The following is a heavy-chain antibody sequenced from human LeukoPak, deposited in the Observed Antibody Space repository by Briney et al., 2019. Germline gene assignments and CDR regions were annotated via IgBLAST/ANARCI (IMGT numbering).Heavy chain of an antibody. CDR2: IYSDGST. D-gene: IGHD4-17*01. CDR1: GFTVSGSY. Sequence: GGSLRLSCAASGFTVSGSYMSWVRQAPGKGLEWVSVIYSDGSTYYADSVKGRFTISRDNSKNTLYLQMNSLRAEDTAMYYCARDRLRNGMDVWGQGTTVTVSS. CDR3: ARDRLRNGMDV. J-gene: IGHJ6*02. V-gene: IGHV3-53*01.